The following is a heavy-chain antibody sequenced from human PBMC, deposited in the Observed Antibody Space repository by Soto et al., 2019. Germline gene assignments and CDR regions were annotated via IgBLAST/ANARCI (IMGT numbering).Heavy chain of an antibody. CDR2: IIPILGIA. CDR3: ARATLGGYDSHYFDY. V-gene: IGHV1-69*02. D-gene: IGHD5-12*01. Sequence: QVQLVQSGAAVKKPGSSVKVSCTASGGTFSSYTISWVRQSPGQGLEWMGRIIPILGIANYAQKFKGRVTITADKSTGAAYMELSRLSSEDTAVYYCARATLGGYDSHYFDYWGQGTLVTVSS. CDR1: GGTFSSYT. J-gene: IGHJ4*02.